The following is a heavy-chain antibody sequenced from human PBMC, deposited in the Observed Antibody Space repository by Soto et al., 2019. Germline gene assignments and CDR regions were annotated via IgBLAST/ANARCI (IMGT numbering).Heavy chain of an antibody. V-gene: IGHV1-69*13. Sequence: SVKVSCKASGGTFSSYAISWVRQAPGQGLEWMGGIIPIFGTANYAQKFQGRVTITADESTSTAYMELSSLRSEDTAVYYCARDQILPYYYDSSGYYRALDYWGQGTLVTVSS. CDR2: IIPIFGTA. CDR3: ARDQILPYYYDSSGYYRALDY. CDR1: GGTFSSYA. D-gene: IGHD3-22*01. J-gene: IGHJ4*02.